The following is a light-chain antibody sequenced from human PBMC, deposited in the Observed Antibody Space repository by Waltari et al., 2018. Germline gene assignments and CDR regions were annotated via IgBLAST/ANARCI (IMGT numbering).Light chain of an antibody. J-gene: IGKJ5*01. CDR3: MQGVQTPVT. CDR2: LGS. V-gene: IGKV2-28*01. CDR1: QSLLHSNEFTY. Sequence: DIVMTQSPLSLPVTPGEPASISCRSSQSLLHSNEFTYLDWYLQKQGQSPQLLIYLGSNRASGVPDRFSGSGSGTEFTLKISRVEAEDVGVYYCMQGVQTPVTFGQGKRLEIK.